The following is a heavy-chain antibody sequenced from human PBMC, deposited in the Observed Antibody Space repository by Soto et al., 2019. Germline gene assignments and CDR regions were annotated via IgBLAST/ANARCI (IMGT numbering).Heavy chain of an antibody. Sequence: QVQLVQSGAEEKKPGASVKVSCKASGYTFTSYAMHWVRQAPGQRLEWMGWINAGNGNTKYSQKFQGRVTITRDTSASTAYMELMRLRSEDTAVYYCARSIVVVTALDYWGQGTLVTVSS. CDR1: GYTFTSYA. D-gene: IGHD2-21*02. J-gene: IGHJ4*02. CDR3: ARSIVVVTALDY. CDR2: INAGNGNT. V-gene: IGHV1-3*05.